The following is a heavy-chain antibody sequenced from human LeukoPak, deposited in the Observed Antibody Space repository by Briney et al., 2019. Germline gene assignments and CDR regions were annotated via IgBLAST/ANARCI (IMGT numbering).Heavy chain of an antibody. CDR3: ARLDVGSIDY. D-gene: IGHD1-1*01. V-gene: IGHV4-4*09. Sequence: SETLSLTCTVSGGSISSYYWSWIRQPPGKGLEWIGYIYIIGSTNYNPSLKSRVTISVDTSKNQFSLKLSSVTAADTAVYYCARLDVGSIDYWGQGTLVTVSS. CDR1: GGSISSYY. CDR2: IYIIGST. J-gene: IGHJ4*02.